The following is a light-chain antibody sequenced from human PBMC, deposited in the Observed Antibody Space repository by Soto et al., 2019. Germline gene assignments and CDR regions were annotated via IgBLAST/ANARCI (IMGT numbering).Light chain of an antibody. Sequence: QSVLTQPPSVSGAPGQRVTISCTGSSSNIGAGYDVHWYQQLPGTAPKLLIYGNSNRPSGVPDRFSGSKSGTSPSLAITGLQAEDEADYHCQSYDSSLSGVVFGGGTKLTVL. CDR3: QSYDSSLSGVV. V-gene: IGLV1-40*01. CDR2: GNS. CDR1: SSNIGAGYD. J-gene: IGLJ2*01.